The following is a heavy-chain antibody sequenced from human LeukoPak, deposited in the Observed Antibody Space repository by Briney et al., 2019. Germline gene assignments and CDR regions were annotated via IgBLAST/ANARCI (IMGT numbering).Heavy chain of an antibody. Sequence: GESLKISCKGSGYSFTSYWIGWVRQMPGKGLEWMGIIYPGDSDTRYSPSFQGQVTISADKSISTAYLQWSSLRASDTAMYYCARTQESSGWDFDYWGQGTLVTVSS. D-gene: IGHD6-19*01. V-gene: IGHV5-51*01. CDR1: GYSFTSYW. J-gene: IGHJ4*02. CDR3: ARTQESSGWDFDY. CDR2: IYPGDSDT.